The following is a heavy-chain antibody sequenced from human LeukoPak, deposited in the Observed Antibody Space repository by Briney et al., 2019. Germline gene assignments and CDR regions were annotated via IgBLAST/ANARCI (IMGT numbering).Heavy chain of an antibody. Sequence: GGSLRLSCSASGFTFKSYAMHWVRQAPGKGREYVSSINTKGANTYYADSVKGRFTISRDNSRNTVYVQMNSLTPEDTAVYYCVKGLDYSSSQMDSWGQETLVTVSS. CDR1: GFTFKSYA. J-gene: IGHJ4*02. D-gene: IGHD6-6*01. V-gene: IGHV3-64*05. CDR2: INTKGANT. CDR3: VKGLDYSSSQMDS.